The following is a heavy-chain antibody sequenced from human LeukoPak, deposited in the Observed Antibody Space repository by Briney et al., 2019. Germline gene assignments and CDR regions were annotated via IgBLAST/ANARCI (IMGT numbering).Heavy chain of an antibody. CDR1: GFTFSSYS. CDR2: ISSSSSYI. V-gene: IGHV3-21*01. D-gene: IGHD6-6*01. Sequence: GGSLRLSCAASGFTFSSYSMNWVRQAPGKGLEWVSSISSSSSYIYYADSVKGRFTISRDNAKNSLYLQMNSLRAEDTAVYYCARESIAARPGDYYYYMDVWGKGTTVTVSS. J-gene: IGHJ6*03. CDR3: ARESIAARPGDYYYYMDV.